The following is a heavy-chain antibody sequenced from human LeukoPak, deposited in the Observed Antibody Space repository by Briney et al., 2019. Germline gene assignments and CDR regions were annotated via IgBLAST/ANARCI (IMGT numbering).Heavy chain of an antibody. Sequence: TGGSLRLSCAASGFTFTSYYMHWVRQAPGQGLEWMGIINPSGGSTSYAQKFQGRVTMTRDTSTSTVYMELSSLRSEDTAVYYCAREAYSSGYPHVFWFDPWGQGTLVTVSS. D-gene: IGHD3-22*01. CDR2: INPSGGST. J-gene: IGHJ5*02. V-gene: IGHV1-46*01. CDR1: GFTFTSYY. CDR3: AREAYSSGYPHVFWFDP.